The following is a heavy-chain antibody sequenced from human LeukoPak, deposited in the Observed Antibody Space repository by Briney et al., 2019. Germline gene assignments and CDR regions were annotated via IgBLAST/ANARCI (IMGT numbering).Heavy chain of an antibody. J-gene: IGHJ4*02. V-gene: IGHV4-38-2*02. CDR2: IYHSGNT. CDR1: GYSISSGYY. Sequence: SETLSLTCTVSGYSISSGYYWGWIRPPPGKGLEWIGSIYHSGNTYYNPSLKSRVSISVDTSKNQFSLKLSSVTAADTAVYYCARDAFYCSSTSCPKVDYWGQGALVTVSS. D-gene: IGHD2-2*01. CDR3: ARDAFYCSSTSCPKVDY.